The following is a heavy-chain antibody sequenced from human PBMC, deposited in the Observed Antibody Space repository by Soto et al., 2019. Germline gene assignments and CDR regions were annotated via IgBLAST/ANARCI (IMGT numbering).Heavy chain of an antibody. D-gene: IGHD2-2*01. V-gene: IGHV4-30-4*01. CDR1: GGSISSGDYY. CDR2: IYYSGST. J-gene: IGHJ3*02. Sequence: SETLSLTCTVSGGSISSGDYYWSWIRQPPGKGLEWIGYIYYSGSTYYNPSLKSRVTISVDTSKNQFSLKLSSVTAADTAVYYCARDEYQLPGTLDPDIWGQGTMVTVSS. CDR3: ARDEYQLPGTLDPDI.